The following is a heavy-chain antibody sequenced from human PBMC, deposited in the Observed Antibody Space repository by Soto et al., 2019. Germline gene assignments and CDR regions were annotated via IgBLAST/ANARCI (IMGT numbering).Heavy chain of an antibody. V-gene: IGHV3-21*01. CDR3: ARSGSSYFDY. J-gene: IGHJ4*02. Sequence: EVQLVESGGGLVKPGGSLRLSCAASGFTFSSYSMNWVHQAPGKGLEWVSSISSCSSYIYYADSVKGRFTISRDNAKNSLYLQMNSLRAEDTAVYYCARSGSSYFDYWGQGTLVTVSS. D-gene: IGHD3-3*01. CDR2: ISSCSSYI. CDR1: GFTFSSYS.